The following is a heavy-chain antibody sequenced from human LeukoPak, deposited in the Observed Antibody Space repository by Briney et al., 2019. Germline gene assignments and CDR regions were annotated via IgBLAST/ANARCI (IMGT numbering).Heavy chain of an antibody. CDR2: IIPIFGTA. CDR1: GGTFSSYA. CDR3: ARGDSVVVVISAFDI. V-gene: IGHV1-69*05. D-gene: IGHD3-22*01. Sequence: GASVKVSCKASGGTFSSYAISWVRQAPGQGLEWMGGIIPIFGTANYAQKFQGRVTITTDESTSTAYMELSSLRSEDTAVYYCARGDSVVVVISAFDIWGQGTMVTVSS. J-gene: IGHJ3*02.